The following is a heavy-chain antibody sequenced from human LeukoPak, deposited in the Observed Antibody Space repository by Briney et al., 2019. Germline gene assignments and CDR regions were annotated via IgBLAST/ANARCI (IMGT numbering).Heavy chain of an antibody. D-gene: IGHD2-15*01. J-gene: IGHJ6*03. Sequence: GGSLRLSCAVSGFSFSSYSMNWVRPAPGKGLEWVSSISSSSSYIYYAGSVKGRFTISRDNAKNSLYLQMNSLRAEDTAVYYCVRGFCSGGSCYSPFFYHYYMDVWGKGTTVTVSS. CDR3: VRGFCSGGSCYSPFFYHYYMDV. CDR2: ISSSSSYI. CDR1: GFSFSSYS. V-gene: IGHV3-21*01.